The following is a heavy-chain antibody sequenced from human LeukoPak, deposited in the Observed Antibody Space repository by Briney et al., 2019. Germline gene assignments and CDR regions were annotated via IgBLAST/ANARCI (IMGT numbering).Heavy chain of an antibody. V-gene: IGHV4-4*07. Sequence: PSETLSLTCTVSGGSMSSFYWSWIRQPAGKGLEWIGTIYYSGTTYYNPSLKSRVTISIDTSKNHFSLKLSSVTAADTAIYYCARDFSSSSTVYYYYYMDVWGKGTTVTVSS. CDR2: IYYSGTT. CDR3: ARDFSSSSTVYYYYYMDV. J-gene: IGHJ6*03. CDR1: GGSMSSFY. D-gene: IGHD6-6*01.